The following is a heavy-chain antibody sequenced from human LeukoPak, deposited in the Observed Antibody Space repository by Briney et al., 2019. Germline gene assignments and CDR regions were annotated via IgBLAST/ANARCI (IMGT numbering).Heavy chain of an antibody. CDR2: ISGSGKCT. CDR1: GYTFSRYA. CDR3: AKAPGTTVTRGFDY. Sequence: GGSLRLSCAASGYTFSRYAESGVRQAPGKGRECGSAISGSGKCTFYANAVKGQFTISRDTSKNTLYLQMNSLRAEDTAVYYCAKAPGTTVTRGFDYWGQGTLVTVSS. J-gene: IGHJ4*02. D-gene: IGHD4-17*01. V-gene: IGHV3-23*01.